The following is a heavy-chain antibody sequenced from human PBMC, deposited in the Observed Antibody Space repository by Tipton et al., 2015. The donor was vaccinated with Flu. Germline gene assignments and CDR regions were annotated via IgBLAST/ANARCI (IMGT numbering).Heavy chain of an antibody. CDR2: ITSGRST. V-gene: IGHV3-21*01. CDR1: GFTFSSYT. D-gene: IGHD5-18*01. CDR3: ASNTGYSYGRAFDI. Sequence: SLRLSCVASGFTFSSYTMNWVRQAPGKGLDWVSSITSGRSTYYAGSVKGRFTISRDNAKNSLYLQMNSLRDEDAAVNYCASNTGYSYGRAFDIWGQGTMVTVSS. J-gene: IGHJ3*02.